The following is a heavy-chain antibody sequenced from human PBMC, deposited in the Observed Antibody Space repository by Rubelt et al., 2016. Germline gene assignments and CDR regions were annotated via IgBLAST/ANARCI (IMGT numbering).Heavy chain of an antibody. Sequence: EVQLVQSGGGLVQPGGPLRLACAASGLSFCRFAMGWVGTAPGKGLGRVSASSGSGAFKDYADSGKGRVTSSRNNARNTLYLQMNRLRADDTAVYSCAKGSGSDRVCYLDYWGQGTLVTVSS. CDR3: AKGSGSDRVCYLDY. CDR2: SSGSGAFK. J-gene: IGHJ4*02. CDR1: GLSFCRFA. D-gene: IGHD2-21*01. V-gene: IGHV3-23*04.